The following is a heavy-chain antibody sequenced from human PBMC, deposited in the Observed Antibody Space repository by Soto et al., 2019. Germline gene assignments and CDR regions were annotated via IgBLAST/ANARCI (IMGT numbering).Heavy chain of an antibody. CDR1: GCSISSGGYY. CDR3: ARGVPPFDP. D-gene: IGHD2-2*01. V-gene: IGHV4-31*03. CDR2: IYYSGST. J-gene: IGHJ5*02. Sequence: QVQLQESGPGLVKPSQTLSLTCTVSGCSISSGGYYCSWIRQHPGKVLQWIGYIYYSGSTYYNPYLKSRVTISVDTAKNQFSLKLSSVTAADTAVYSCARGVPPFDPWGQGTLVTVSS.